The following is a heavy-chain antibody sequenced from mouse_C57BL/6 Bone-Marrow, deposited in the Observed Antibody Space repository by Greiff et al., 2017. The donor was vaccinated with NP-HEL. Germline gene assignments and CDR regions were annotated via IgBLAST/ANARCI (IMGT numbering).Heavy chain of an antibody. CDR3: IYYGNYAGFAY. CDR1: GFNIKDYY. J-gene: IGHJ3*01. D-gene: IGHD2-1*01. V-gene: IGHV14-1*01. CDR2: IDPEDGDT. Sequence: EVQLQQSGAELVRPGASVKLSCTASGFNIKDYYMHWVKQRPEQGLEWIGRIDPEDGDTEYAPKFQGKATMTADTSSNTAYLQLSSLTSEDTAVYYCIYYGNYAGFAYWGQGTLVTVSA.